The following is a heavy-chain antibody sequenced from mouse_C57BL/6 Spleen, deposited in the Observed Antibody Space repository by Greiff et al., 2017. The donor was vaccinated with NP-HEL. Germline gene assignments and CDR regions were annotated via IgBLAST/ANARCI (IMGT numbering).Heavy chain of an antibody. Sequence: QVTLKESGPELVKPGASVKISCKASGYAFSSSWMNWVKQRPGKGLEWIGRIYPGDGDTNYNGKFKGKATLTADKSSSTAYMQLSSLTSEDSAVYFCARKVTTGYWYFDVWGTGTTVTVSS. D-gene: IGHD1-1*01. CDR3: ARKVTTGYWYFDV. CDR2: IYPGDGDT. V-gene: IGHV1-82*01. CDR1: GYAFSSSW. J-gene: IGHJ1*03.